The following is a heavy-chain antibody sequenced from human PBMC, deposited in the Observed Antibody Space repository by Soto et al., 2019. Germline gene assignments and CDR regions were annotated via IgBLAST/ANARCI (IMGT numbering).Heavy chain of an antibody. J-gene: IGHJ4*02. CDR3: ATLQAGATSGMDY. CDR1: GYSFSSNW. Sequence: GESLKISCQGSGYSFSSNWIAWVCQMPGKGLEWMGIIYPGDSDTRYSPSFQGQVTISADKSISTAYLQWSSLKASDTAMYYCATLQAGATSGMDYWGQGTLVTVSS. V-gene: IGHV5-51*01. D-gene: IGHD1-26*01. CDR2: IYPGDSDT.